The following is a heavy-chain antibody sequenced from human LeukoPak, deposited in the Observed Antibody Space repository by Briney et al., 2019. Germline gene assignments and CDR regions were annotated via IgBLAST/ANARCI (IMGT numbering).Heavy chain of an antibody. CDR3: ARDLGAYYYDSSTGD. CDR1: GGTFSSYA. Sequence: GASVKVSCKASGGTFSSYAISWVRQAPGQGLEWMVGIIPIFGTANYAQKFQGRVTITTDESTSTAYMELRSLRSDDTAVYYCARDLGAYYYDSSTGDWGQGTLVTVSS. CDR2: IIPIFGTA. V-gene: IGHV1-69*05. D-gene: IGHD3-22*01. J-gene: IGHJ4*02.